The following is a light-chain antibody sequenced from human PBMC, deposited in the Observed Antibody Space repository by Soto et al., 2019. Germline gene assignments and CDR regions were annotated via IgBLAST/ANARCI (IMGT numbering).Light chain of an antibody. CDR1: DIATKS. CDR2: DDN. V-gene: IGLV3-21*02. Sequence: SYELTQPPSVSVAPGQTARISCGGDDIATKSVHWSQQKPGQAPVLVVYDDNDRPSGIPERLSGSNSGDTATLTISRVEAGDEADYYCQVWDSSSDHYVFGSGTKVP. CDR3: QVWDSSSDHYV. J-gene: IGLJ1*01.